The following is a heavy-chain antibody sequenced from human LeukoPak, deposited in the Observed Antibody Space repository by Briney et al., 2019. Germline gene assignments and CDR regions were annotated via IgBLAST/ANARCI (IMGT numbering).Heavy chain of an antibody. J-gene: IGHJ4*02. Sequence: GRSLRLSCAASGFTFSSYAMHWVRQAPGKGLEWVAVVSYDGSNKYYANSVKGRFTISRDKSKNTLYLQMNSLRAEDTAVYYCAKDFGWFGYSSSSWGSHYFDYWGQGTLVTVSS. V-gene: IGHV3-30*04. D-gene: IGHD6-6*01. CDR3: AKDFGWFGYSSSSWGSHYFDY. CDR1: GFTFSSYA. CDR2: VSYDGSNK.